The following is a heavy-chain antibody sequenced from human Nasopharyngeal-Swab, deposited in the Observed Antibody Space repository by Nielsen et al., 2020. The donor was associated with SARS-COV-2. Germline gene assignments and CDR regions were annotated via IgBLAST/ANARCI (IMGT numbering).Heavy chain of an antibody. V-gene: IGHV3-7*03. J-gene: IGHJ6*03. CDR3: AREVLESYYYYYYMDV. CDR1: GFTFSSYW. D-gene: IGHD3-3*01. CDR2: IKQDGSEK. Sequence: GESMKISCAASGFTFSSYWMSWVRQAPGKGLEWVANIKQDGSEKYYVDSVKGRFTISRDNAKNSLYLQMNSLRAEDTAVYYCAREVLESYYYYYYMDVWVKGTTVTVSS.